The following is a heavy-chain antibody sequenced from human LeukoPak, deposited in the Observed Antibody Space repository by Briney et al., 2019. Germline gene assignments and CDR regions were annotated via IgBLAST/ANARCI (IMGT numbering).Heavy chain of an antibody. Sequence: VASVKVSCKASGYTFTSYGISWVRQAPGQGLEWMGWISAYNGNTNYAQKLQGRVTMTTDTSTSTAYMELRSLRSDDTAVYYCARVVGRSIRGAFDIWGQGTMVTVSS. D-gene: IGHD1-26*01. J-gene: IGHJ3*02. V-gene: IGHV1-18*01. CDR1: GYTFTSYG. CDR2: ISAYNGNT. CDR3: ARVVGRSIRGAFDI.